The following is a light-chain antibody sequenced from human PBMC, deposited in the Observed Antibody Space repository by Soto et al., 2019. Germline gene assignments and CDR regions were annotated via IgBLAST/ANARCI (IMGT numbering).Light chain of an antibody. J-gene: IGKJ5*01. CDR2: DAS. V-gene: IGKV1-33*01. Sequence: DIQMTQSPSSLSASVGDRVTITCQASQDISNYLNWYQQKPGKAPKLLIYDASNLETGVPSRFSGSRSGTDFTFTISNLQPEDIATYYCQQYDNLPSITFGQGHDWRLN. CDR1: QDISNY. CDR3: QQYDNLPSIT.